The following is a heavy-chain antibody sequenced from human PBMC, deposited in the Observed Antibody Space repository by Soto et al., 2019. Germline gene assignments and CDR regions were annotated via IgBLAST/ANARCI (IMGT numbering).Heavy chain of an antibody. D-gene: IGHD3-22*01. J-gene: IGHJ5*02. V-gene: IGHV1-46*01. CDR2: INPSGGST. CDR3: ARDRSVSYYYDSSGYSRGNWFDP. CDR1: GYTFTSYY. Sequence: GASVKVSCKASGYTFTSYYMHWVRQAPGQGLEWMGIINPSGGSTSYAQKFQGRVTMTRDTSTSTVYMELSSLRSEDTAVYYCARDRSVSYYYDSSGYSRGNWFDPWGQGTLVTVSS.